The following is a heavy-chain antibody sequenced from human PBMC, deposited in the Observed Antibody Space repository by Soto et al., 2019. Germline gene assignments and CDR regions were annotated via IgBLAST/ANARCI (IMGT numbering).Heavy chain of an antibody. J-gene: IGHJ6*02. Sequence: QDHLVQSGPEVKKPGASVKVSCKASGYIFTNYGINWVRQAPGQGLEWMGWISAYNGNSNFAQTVQGRLTMTTDTSWDTSYRELRTLTYGDAAVYICVRSSARASDGPYDNGMPGWGQGTRVTVSS. CDR2: ISAYNGNS. D-gene: IGHD1-1*01. CDR3: VRSSARASDGPYDNGMPG. V-gene: IGHV1-18*04. CDR1: GYIFTNYG.